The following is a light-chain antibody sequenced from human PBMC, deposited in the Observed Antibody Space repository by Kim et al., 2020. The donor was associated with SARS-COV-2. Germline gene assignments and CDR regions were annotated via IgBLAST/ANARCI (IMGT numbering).Light chain of an antibody. Sequence: ARGKTARITWGGNNIGSKSVHWYQQKPGQAPVLVIYYDSDRPSGIPERFSGSNSGNTATLTISRVEAGDEADYYCQVWDSSSDHVVFGGGTKLTVL. J-gene: IGLJ2*01. CDR3: QVWDSSSDHVV. CDR1: NIGSKS. V-gene: IGLV3-21*04. CDR2: YDS.